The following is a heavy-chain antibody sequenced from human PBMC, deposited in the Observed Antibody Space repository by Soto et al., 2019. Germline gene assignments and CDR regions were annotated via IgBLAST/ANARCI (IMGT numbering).Heavy chain of an antibody. CDR2: ISSSSSTI. D-gene: IGHD1-26*01. CDR1: GFTFSSYS. Sequence: PGGSLRLSCAASGFTFSSYSMNWVRQAPGKGLEWVSYISSSSSTIYYADSVKGRFTISRDNAKNSLYLQMNSLRAEDTAVYYCARDMVVGATVGAFDYWGQGTLVTVSS. V-gene: IGHV3-48*01. CDR3: ARDMVVGATVGAFDY. J-gene: IGHJ4*02.